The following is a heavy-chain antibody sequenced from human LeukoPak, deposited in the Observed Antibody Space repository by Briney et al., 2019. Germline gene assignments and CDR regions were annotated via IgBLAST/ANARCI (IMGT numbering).Heavy chain of an antibody. V-gene: IGHV4-34*01. J-gene: IGHJ3*02. CDR3: ARGTTLTTYAPRGAFDI. D-gene: IGHD4-17*01. CDR1: GGSFSDYF. Sequence: SETLSLTCAVYGGSFSDYFWSWIRQPPGKGLEWLGEINHSGSTNYNPSLKSRVTISVVTSKNQFSLKLSSVTAADTAVYYCARGTTLTTYAPRGAFDIWGQGTMVTVSS. CDR2: INHSGST.